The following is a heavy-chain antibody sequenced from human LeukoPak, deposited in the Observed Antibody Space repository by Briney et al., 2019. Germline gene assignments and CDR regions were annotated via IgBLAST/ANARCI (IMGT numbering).Heavy chain of an antibody. V-gene: IGHV3-30*02. CDR2: IRYDGSNK. Sequence: PGGSLRLSCAASGFTFSSYGMHWVRQAPGKGLEWVAVIRYDGSNKYYADSVKGRFTISRDNSKNTLYLQMNSLRAEDTAVYYCAKDPPKVGATDYYYYYYYMDVWGKGTTVTVSS. CDR3: AKDPPKVGATDYYYYYYYMDV. CDR1: GFTFSSYG. J-gene: IGHJ6*03. D-gene: IGHD1-26*01.